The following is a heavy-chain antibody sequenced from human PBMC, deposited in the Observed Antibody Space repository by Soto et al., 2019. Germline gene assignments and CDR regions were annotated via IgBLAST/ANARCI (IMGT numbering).Heavy chain of an antibody. J-gene: IGHJ4*02. CDR3: ARGLTSSGYYSP. Sequence: ASVKVSCKASGYTFTNYYVHWVRQALGQGLEWMGIINPSGGSTTYAQKFQGRVIMTRDTSTSTVYVELSSLTSDDMAVYYCARGLTSSGYYSPWGQGTLVTVSS. CDR2: INPSGGST. D-gene: IGHD3-22*01. CDR1: GYTFTNYY. V-gene: IGHV1-46*01.